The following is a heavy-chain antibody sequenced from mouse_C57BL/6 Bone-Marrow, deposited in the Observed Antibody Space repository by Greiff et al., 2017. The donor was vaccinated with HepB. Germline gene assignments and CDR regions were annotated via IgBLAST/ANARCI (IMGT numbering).Heavy chain of an antibody. J-gene: IGHJ4*01. CDR1: GYSFTGYF. CDR2: INPYNGDT. Sequence: VQLQQSGPELVKPGDSVKISCKASGYSFTGYFMNWVMQSHGKSLEWIGRINPYNGDTFYNQKFKGKATLTVDKSSSTAHMELRSLTSEDSAVYYCARLLLRFYYAMDYWGQGTSVTVSS. D-gene: IGHD1-1*01. CDR3: ARLLLRFYYAMDY. V-gene: IGHV1-20*01.